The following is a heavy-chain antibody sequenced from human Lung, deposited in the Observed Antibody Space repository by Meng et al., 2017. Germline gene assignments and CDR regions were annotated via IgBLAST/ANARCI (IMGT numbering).Heavy chain of an antibody. D-gene: IGHD4-11*01. CDR2: INHSGST. V-gene: IGHV4-34*01. J-gene: IGHJ4*02. CDR1: GGSFSDYY. Sequence: VQLQQWGAGLLKPSETLVLTCVVSGGSFSDYYWSWIRQPPGKGLEWIGEINHSGSTNYNPSLESRATISVDTSQNNLSLKLSSVTAADSAVYYCARGPTTMAHDFDYWGQGTLVTVSS. CDR3: ARGPTTMAHDFDY.